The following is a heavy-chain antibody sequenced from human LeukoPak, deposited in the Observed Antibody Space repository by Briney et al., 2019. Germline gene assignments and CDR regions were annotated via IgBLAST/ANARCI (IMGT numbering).Heavy chain of an antibody. J-gene: IGHJ3*02. D-gene: IGHD3-10*01. V-gene: IGHV4-59*01. CDR2: IDDSGNT. CDR1: GGSISRYY. CDR3: ARSDYHNSGSHTVFDAFDI. Sequence: PSETLSLTCTETGGSISRYYWSWIRRPPGKGLEWIGYIDDSGNTNYNPSLKSQVTISVDKSKNQFSLKLSFVTAADTAMYYCARSDYHNSGSHTVFDAFDIWGQGTRVTVSS.